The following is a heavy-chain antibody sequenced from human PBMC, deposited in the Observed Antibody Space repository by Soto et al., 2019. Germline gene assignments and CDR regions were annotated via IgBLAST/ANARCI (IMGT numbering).Heavy chain of an antibody. D-gene: IGHD6-19*01. Sequence: QVQLVESGGGVVQPGRSLRLSCAASGFTFSSYGMHWVRQAPGKGLEWVAVIWYDGSNKYYADSVKGRFTISRDNSKNTLYLQMNSLRAEDTAVYYCARDGLDSSGWYGMDVWGQGTTVTVSS. V-gene: IGHV3-33*01. CDR2: IWYDGSNK. J-gene: IGHJ6*02. CDR1: GFTFSSYG. CDR3: ARDGLDSSGWYGMDV.